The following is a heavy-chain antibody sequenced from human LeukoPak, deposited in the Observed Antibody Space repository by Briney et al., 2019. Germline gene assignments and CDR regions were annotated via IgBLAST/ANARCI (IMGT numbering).Heavy chain of an antibody. J-gene: IGHJ3*02. CDR3: AKGGYCSSTSCKDAFDI. CDR2: ISYDGSNK. V-gene: IGHV3-30*18. Sequence: GGSLRLSCAASGFTFSSYGMHWVRQAPGKGLEWVAVISYDGSNKYYAHSVKGRFTISRDNSKNTLYLQMNSLRAEDTAVYYCAKGGYCSSTSCKDAFDIWGQGTMVTVSS. D-gene: IGHD2-2*01. CDR1: GFTFSSYG.